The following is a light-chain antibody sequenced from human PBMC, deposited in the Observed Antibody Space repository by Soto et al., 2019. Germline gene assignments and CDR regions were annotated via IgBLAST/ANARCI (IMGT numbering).Light chain of an antibody. CDR3: NSYTTSSTHV. V-gene: IGLV2-14*03. Sequence: QSVLTQPASVSGSPGQSITISCTGTSSDVGGFNYVSWYQQHPGKAPKLMIYDVTNRPSGASYRFPGSKSGNTASPTISGLQAEDEADYYCNSYTTSSTHVFGTVTKVTDL. CDR1: SSDVGGFNY. J-gene: IGLJ1*01. CDR2: DVT.